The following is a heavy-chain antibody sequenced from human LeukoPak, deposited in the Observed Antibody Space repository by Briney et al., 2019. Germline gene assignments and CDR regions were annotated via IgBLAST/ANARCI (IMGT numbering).Heavy chain of an antibody. D-gene: IGHD5-12*01. V-gene: IGHV3-43*01. CDR2: ISWDGGST. Sequence: PGGSLRLSCAASGFTFDDYTMHWVRQAPGKGLEWVSLISWDGGSTYYADSVKGRFTISRDNSKNTLYLQMNSLRAEDTAVYYCAKGPYSGYDYFDYWGQGTLVTVSS. CDR3: AKGPYSGYDYFDY. CDR1: GFTFDDYT. J-gene: IGHJ4*02.